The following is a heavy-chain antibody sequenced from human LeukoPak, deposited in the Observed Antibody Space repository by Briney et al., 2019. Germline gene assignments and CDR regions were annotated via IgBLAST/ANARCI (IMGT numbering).Heavy chain of an antibody. CDR3: ARDRDDSWFDP. CDR2: IYYSGST. J-gene: IGHJ5*02. D-gene: IGHD5-24*01. V-gene: IGHV4-31*03. Sequence: SETLSLTCTVSGGSISSGGYYWSWIRQLPGKGLEWIGYIYYSGSTYYNPSLKSRVSISVATSKNRFSLRLSSVTAADTAVYYCARDRDDSWFDPWGQGTLVTVFS. CDR1: GGSISSGGYY.